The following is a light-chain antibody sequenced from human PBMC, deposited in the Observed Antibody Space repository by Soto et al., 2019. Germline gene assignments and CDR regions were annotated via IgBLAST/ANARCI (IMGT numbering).Light chain of an antibody. CDR1: QRINSAY. CDR2: GAS. J-gene: IGKJ2*01. Sequence: EIVLTQSPGTLSLSPGERATLSCRASQRINSAYLAWYQQRPGQAPRLLIYGASSRATGIPDRFRGSGFGTDFTLTISRLEPEDFAVYYCQQYGSSPGTFGQGTKLEIK. V-gene: IGKV3-20*01. CDR3: QQYGSSPGT.